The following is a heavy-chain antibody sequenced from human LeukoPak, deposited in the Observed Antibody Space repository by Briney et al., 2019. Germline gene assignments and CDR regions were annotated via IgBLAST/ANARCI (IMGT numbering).Heavy chain of an antibody. V-gene: IGHV3-15*01. Sequence: PGGSLRLSCEASGFTFNNAWMTWVRQAPGKGLEWVGLIKSQTDGGTADYAAPVKGRSSISRDDSKNTLYLQMNSLKTEDTAVYYCSRRRSGFLDYWGQGTLVTVSS. CDR3: SRRRSGFLDY. J-gene: IGHJ4*02. CDR1: GFTFNNAW. CDR2: IKSQTDGGTA. D-gene: IGHD3-22*01.